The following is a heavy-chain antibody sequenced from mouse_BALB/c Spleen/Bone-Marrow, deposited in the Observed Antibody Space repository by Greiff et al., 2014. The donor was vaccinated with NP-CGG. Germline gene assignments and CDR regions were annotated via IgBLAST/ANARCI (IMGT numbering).Heavy chain of an antibody. CDR2: IWGGGST. V-gene: IGHV2-6-5*01. CDR1: GFSLTDFG. D-gene: IGHD1-1*01. CDR3: AKHTLRYYAMDY. J-gene: IGHJ4*01. Sequence: VKLMESGPGQVAPSQSLSITCTVSGFSLTDFGVSWIRQPPGKGLEWLGVIWGGGSTYYNSSLKSRLSISKDNSKSQVFLKMNNLKTDDTAMYYCAKHTLRYYAMDYWGQGTSVTVSS.